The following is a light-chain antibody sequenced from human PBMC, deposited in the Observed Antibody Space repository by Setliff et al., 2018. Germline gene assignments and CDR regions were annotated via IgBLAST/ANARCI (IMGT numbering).Light chain of an antibody. J-gene: IGLJ1*01. CDR3: SSYARGNFV. CDR1: SDDVGGYDY. CDR2: DVT. Sequence: QSVLTQPASVSGSPGQSITISCTGTSDDVGGYDYVSWFQQFPDEAPKLMIYDVTKRPSRVPGRFSGSKAGNTASLTISGLQTEDEADYYCSSYARGNFVFGTGTKVTV. V-gene: IGLV2-14*01.